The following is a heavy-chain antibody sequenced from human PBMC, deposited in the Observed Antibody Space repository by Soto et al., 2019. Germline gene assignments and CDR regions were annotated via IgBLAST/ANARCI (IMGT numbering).Heavy chain of an antibody. CDR2: ISSSSTI. CDR3: ASLSSGWYRWFDH. V-gene: IGHV3-48*02. D-gene: IGHD6-19*01. Sequence: PXGSLKLSCAASGFTFSSYSMNWVRQAPGKGLEWVSYISSSSTIYYADSVKGRFTISRDNAKNSLYLQMNSLRDEDTAVYYCASLSSGWYRWFDHWGQGTLVTVSS. CDR1: GFTFSSYS. J-gene: IGHJ5*02.